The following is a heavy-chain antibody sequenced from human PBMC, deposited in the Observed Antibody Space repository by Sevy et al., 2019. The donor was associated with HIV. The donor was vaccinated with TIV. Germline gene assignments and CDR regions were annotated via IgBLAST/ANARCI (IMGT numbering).Heavy chain of an antibody. CDR1: GFAFGDYA. J-gene: IGHJ6*02. CDR2: VSWNRGAI. D-gene: IGHD2-2*02. V-gene: IGHV3-9*01. Sequence: GGSLRLSCATPGFAFGDYAMHWVREAPGKGLEWVAGVSWNRGAIDYAASVKGRFTISRDHAKSSLYLQMNSLRAEDTALYYCAKDINRGCDSINCYTYYYYYYGLDAWGQGTTVTVSS. CDR3: AKDINRGCDSINCYTYYYYYYGLDA.